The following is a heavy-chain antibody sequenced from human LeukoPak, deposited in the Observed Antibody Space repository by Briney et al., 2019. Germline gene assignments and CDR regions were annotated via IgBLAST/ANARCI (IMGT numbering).Heavy chain of an antibody. J-gene: IGHJ4*02. CDR2: VGENTDT. CDR1: GFTFSSYA. V-gene: IGHV3-23*01. D-gene: IGHD6-13*01. CDR3: AKSSGKSFPSSRVFDF. Sequence: PGGSLRLSCAASGFTFSSYAFSWVRRTPGKGLEWVSIVGENTDTHCADSVKGRFTISRDDSNNALYLQMNSLRAEDTATYFCAKSSGKSFPSSRVFDFWGQGTLVTVSS.